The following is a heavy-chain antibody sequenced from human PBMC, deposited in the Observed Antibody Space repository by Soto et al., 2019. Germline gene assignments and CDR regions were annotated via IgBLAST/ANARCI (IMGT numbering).Heavy chain of an antibody. Sequence: QVKLVESGGGVVQPGRSLRLSCAASGFTFSNYGMHWVRQAPGKGLEWVAVISYHGSDKYYADSVKGRFTISRDNSKNTLYLQMDSLRAEDTAVYYFAKDHLTTTVTTVGYWGQGTLVTLSS. J-gene: IGHJ4*02. CDR1: GFTFSNYG. D-gene: IGHD4-17*01. V-gene: IGHV3-30*18. CDR3: AKDHLTTTVTTVGY. CDR2: ISYHGSDK.